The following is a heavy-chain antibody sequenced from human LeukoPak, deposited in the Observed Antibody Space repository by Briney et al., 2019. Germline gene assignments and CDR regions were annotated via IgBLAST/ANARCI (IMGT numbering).Heavy chain of an antibody. D-gene: IGHD3-10*01. CDR1: GFTFSSYA. J-gene: IGHJ2*01. Sequence: GGSLRLSCAASGFTFSSYAMSWVRQAPGKGPEWVSAISGSGGSTYYADSVKGRFTISRDNSKNTLYLQMNSLRAEDTAVYYCAKDAGVIISYWYFDLWGRGTLVTVSS. CDR3: AKDAGVIISYWYFDL. CDR2: ISGSGGST. V-gene: IGHV3-23*01.